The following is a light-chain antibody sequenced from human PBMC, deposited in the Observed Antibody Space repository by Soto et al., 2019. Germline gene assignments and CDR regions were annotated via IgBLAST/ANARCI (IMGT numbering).Light chain of an antibody. Sequence: EIVLTQSPGTLSLSPGERATLSCRASQSVSSSYLAWCQQKPGQAPRLLIYGASSRATGIPDRFSGSGSGTDFTLTISRLEPEDFAVYYCQHYGISPPITFGHGTRLEIK. J-gene: IGKJ5*01. CDR3: QHYGISPPIT. CDR2: GAS. CDR1: QSVSSSY. V-gene: IGKV3-20*01.